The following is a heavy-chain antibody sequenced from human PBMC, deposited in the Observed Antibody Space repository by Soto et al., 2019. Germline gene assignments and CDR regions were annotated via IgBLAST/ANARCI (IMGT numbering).Heavy chain of an antibody. CDR1: GFTFSSFH. J-gene: IGHJ3*01. CDR3: ARRDFGGGGCYLRRDAVDV. D-gene: IGHD2-21*02. Sequence: EVQLVESGGGLVMPGGSLRLSCAASGFTFSSFHMNWVRQAPGKGLEWVSSINPGSTNIYYRDSGKGRFTISRDDSKNSVYLQMTGLRTEDTALYYCARRDFGGGGCYLRRDAVDVWGQGTMVTVSS. V-gene: IGHV3-21*01. CDR2: INPGSTNI.